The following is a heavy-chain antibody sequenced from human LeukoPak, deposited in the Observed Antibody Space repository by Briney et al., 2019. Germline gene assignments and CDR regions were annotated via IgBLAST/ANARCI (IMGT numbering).Heavy chain of an antibody. D-gene: IGHD6-19*01. Sequence: SETLSLTCAVSGYSISSGYYWGWIRQRPGKGLEWIGSIYHSGGTYYNPSLKSRVTISVDTSKNQFSLKLSSVTAADTAVYYCTRERRYSSGWDAEYFQHWGQGTLVTVSS. CDR2: IYHSGGT. J-gene: IGHJ1*01. V-gene: IGHV4-38-2*02. CDR3: TRERRYSSGWDAEYFQH. CDR1: GYSISSGYY.